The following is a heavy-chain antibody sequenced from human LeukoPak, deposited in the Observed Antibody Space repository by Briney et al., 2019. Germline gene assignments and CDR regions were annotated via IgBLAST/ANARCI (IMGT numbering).Heavy chain of an antibody. J-gene: IGHJ3*02. D-gene: IGHD7-27*01. CDR1: GDSVSFNSDV. CDR2: AYYRSKWLY. V-gene: IGHV6-1*01. CDR3: VRDANWGLDALDI. Sequence: PSQTLSLTCAISGDSVSFNSDVWNWIRQSPSRGLEWLGRAYYRSKWLYDYAVSVKSRLTITPDTAKNQFSLKLNSVTPEDTAVYYCVRDANWGLDALDIWGQGTMVTVSS.